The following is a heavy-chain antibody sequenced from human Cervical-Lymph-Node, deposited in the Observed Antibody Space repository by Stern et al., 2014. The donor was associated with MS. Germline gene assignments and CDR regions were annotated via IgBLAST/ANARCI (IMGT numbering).Heavy chain of an antibody. CDR2: ISSSGGT. Sequence: QVQLQESGPGLVKPSETLSLTCTVSGGSTSSYYWSWIRQPPGKGLEWIGYISSSGGTKYTPPPKSRVTIPVDTPKTQFALTLSSVTAADAAVYYCARGYTTSSGRPDYWGQGTLVTVST. V-gene: IGHV4-59*08. CDR3: ARGYTTSSGRPDY. D-gene: IGHD6-6*01. CDR1: GGSTSSYY. J-gene: IGHJ4*02.